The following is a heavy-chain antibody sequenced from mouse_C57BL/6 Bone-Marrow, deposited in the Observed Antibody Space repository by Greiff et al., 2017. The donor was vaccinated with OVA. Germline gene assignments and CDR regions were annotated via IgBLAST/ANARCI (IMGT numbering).Heavy chain of an antibody. CDR2: IRLKSDNYAT. J-gene: IGHJ2*01. V-gene: IGHV6-3*01. Sequence: EVQVVESGGGLVQPGGSMKLSCVASGFTFSNYWMNWVRQSPEKGLEWVAQIRLKSDNYATHYAESVKGRFTISRDDSKSSVYLQMNNLRAEDTGIYYCTGAYYSNWGFDYWGQGTTLTVSS. D-gene: IGHD2-5*01. CDR3: TGAYYSNWGFDY. CDR1: GFTFSNYW.